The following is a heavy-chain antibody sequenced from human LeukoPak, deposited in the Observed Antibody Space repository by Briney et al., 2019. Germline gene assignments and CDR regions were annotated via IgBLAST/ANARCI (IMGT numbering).Heavy chain of an antibody. V-gene: IGHV3-48*03. J-gene: IGHJ4*02. Sequence: GGSLRLSCAASGFTFSSYEMKWGRQARGKGLEWVSYISSSGSTIYYAESVKGGLTISRENDKKSLYLQMKSVRAEERAFYYCAINGGGDSGYGNFDYWGQGTLVTVSS. CDR3: AINGGGDSGYGNFDY. D-gene: IGHD5-12*01. CDR1: GFTFSSYE. CDR2: ISSSGSTI.